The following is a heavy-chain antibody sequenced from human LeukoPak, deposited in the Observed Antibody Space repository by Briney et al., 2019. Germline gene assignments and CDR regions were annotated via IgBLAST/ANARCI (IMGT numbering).Heavy chain of an antibody. Sequence: GGSLRLSCAASGFTFSSYEMNWVRQAPGKGLEWVSYISSSGSTIYYADSVKGRFTISRDNAKNSLYLQMNSLRAEDTAVYSCARAPRLATSFDHWGQGTLVTISS. CDR1: GFTFSSYE. V-gene: IGHV3-48*03. J-gene: IGHJ4*02. CDR3: ARAPRLATSFDH. D-gene: IGHD6-19*01. CDR2: ISSSGSTI.